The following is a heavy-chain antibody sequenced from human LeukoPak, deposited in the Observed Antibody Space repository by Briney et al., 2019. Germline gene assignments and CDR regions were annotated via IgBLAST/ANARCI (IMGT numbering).Heavy chain of an antibody. J-gene: IGHJ6*04. CDR1: GFTFSSYE. CDR3: AELGITMIGGV. D-gene: IGHD3-10*02. Sequence: PGGSLRLSCAASGFTFSSYEMYWVRQAPVTGLERASYISSSGSTIYYADSVKGRFTISRDNAKNSLYLQMNSLRAEDTAVYYCAELGITMIGGVWGKGTTVTISS. CDR2: ISSSGSTI. V-gene: IGHV3-48*03.